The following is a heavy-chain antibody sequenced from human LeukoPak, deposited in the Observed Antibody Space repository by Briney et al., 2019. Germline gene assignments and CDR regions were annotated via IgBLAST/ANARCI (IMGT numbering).Heavy chain of an antibody. V-gene: IGHV5-51*01. Sequence: GESLEISCKGSGYSFTNYWIGWVRQMPGKGLEWMGIIYPGDSDTITRDSPSFQGQVTISADKSISTAFLQWSSLKASDTAMYYCAKSSPRGYGAFDIWGQGTMVIVSS. CDR1: GYSFTNYW. CDR2: IYPGDSDTIT. CDR3: AKSSPRGYGAFDI. D-gene: IGHD2-15*01. J-gene: IGHJ3*02.